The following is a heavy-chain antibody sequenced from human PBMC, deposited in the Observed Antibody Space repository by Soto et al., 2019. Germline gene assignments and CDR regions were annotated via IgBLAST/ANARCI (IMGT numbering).Heavy chain of an antibody. CDR1: GFTFSSYG. V-gene: IGHV3-33*01. Sequence: GGSLRLSCAASGFTFSSYGMHWVRQAPGKGLEWVAVIWYDGSNKYYADSVKGRFTISRDNSKNTLYLQMNSLRAEDTAVYYCARAPHSSWYGVDIWGQGTMVTVSS. J-gene: IGHJ3*02. D-gene: IGHD6-13*01. CDR2: IWYDGSNK. CDR3: ARAPHSSWYGVDI.